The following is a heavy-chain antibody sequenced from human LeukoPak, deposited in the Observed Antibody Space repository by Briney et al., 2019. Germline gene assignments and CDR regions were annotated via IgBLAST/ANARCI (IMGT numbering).Heavy chain of an antibody. CDR3: ARDRYSSGWYGAFDI. Sequence: GGSLRLSCAASGFTFSSYSMNWVRQAPGEGLEWVSYISSSSSVIYYADSVKGRFTISRDNDKNSLSLQMNSLRGEDTAVYYCARDRYSSGWYGAFDIWGQGTMVTVSS. V-gene: IGHV3-48*01. CDR2: ISSSSSVI. J-gene: IGHJ3*02. D-gene: IGHD6-19*01. CDR1: GFTFSSYS.